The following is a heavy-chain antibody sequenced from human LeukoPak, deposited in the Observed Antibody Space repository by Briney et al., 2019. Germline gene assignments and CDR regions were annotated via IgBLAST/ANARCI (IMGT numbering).Heavy chain of an antibody. V-gene: IGHV1-8*01. J-gene: IGHJ3*02. Sequence: GASVTVSFMASGYIFNDYDINWVRQAAGQGLEWMGWMNPNSGNTGYAQKFQGRITMTRVTSITTAYMELSGLMPEDTAVYYCAREPTRGRAGDNSFDIWGQGRMVTVCS. CDR1: GYIFNDYD. CDR2: MNPNSGNT. CDR3: AREPTRGRAGDNSFDI. D-gene: IGHD7-27*01.